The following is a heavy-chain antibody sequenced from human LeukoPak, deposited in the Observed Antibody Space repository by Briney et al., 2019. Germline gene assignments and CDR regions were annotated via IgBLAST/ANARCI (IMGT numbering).Heavy chain of an antibody. J-gene: IGHJ4*02. CDR3: ARWRGEIYWVDYCDY. Sequence: ASVKVSCKASGGTFSSYAISWVRQAPGQGLEWMGWISAYNGNTNYAQKLQGRVTMTTDTSTSTAYMELRSLRSDDTAVYYCARWRGEIYWVDYCDYWGQGTLVTVSS. V-gene: IGHV1-18*01. CDR2: ISAYNGNT. D-gene: IGHD2-15*01. CDR1: GGTFSSYA.